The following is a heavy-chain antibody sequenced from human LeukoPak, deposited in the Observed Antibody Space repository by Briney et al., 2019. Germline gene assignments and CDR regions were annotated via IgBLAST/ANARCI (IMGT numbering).Heavy chain of an antibody. CDR3: ATGPSNYYYHGMDV. D-gene: IGHD1-1*01. J-gene: IGHJ6*02. CDR2: INHRGST. V-gene: IGHV4-34*01. Sequence: SETLFPTCAVYGGSFNGYYWSWIRQPPGKGLEWIGEINHRGSTNYNPSLKSRVTISVDTSKNQISLKVSSVTAADTAVYYCATGPSNYYYHGMDVWGQGTTVTVSS. CDR1: GGSFNGYY.